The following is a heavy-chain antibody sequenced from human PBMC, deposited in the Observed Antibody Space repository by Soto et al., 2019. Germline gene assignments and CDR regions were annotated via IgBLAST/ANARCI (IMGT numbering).Heavy chain of an antibody. V-gene: IGHV4-34*01. J-gene: IGHJ4*02. CDR2: INHSGST. CDR1: GGSFSGYY. Sequence: SETLSLTCAVYGGSFSGYYWSWIRQPPGKGLEWIGEINHSGSTNYNPSLKSRVTISVDTSKNQFSLKLSSVTAADTAVYYCARVWGYCSSTSCRFDYWGQGTLVTVSS. CDR3: ARVWGYCSSTSCRFDY. D-gene: IGHD2-2*01.